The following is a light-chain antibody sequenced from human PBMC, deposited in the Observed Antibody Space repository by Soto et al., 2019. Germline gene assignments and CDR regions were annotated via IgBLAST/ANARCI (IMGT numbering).Light chain of an antibody. CDR2: DVS. V-gene: IGLV2-14*01. CDR1: SSDVGGYNY. J-gene: IGLJ2*01. CDR3: SSYTSSSTVV. Sequence: QSALTQPASVSGSPGQSITISCTGTSSDVGGYNYVSWYQQHPGKAPKLMIYDVSTRPSGVSDRFSGSKSGNTASLTISGLQAEDEADYYCSSYTSSSTVVFGGGTKLTVI.